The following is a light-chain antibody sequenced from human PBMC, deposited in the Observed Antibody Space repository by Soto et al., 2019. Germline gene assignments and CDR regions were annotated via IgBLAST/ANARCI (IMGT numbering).Light chain of an antibody. J-gene: IGKJ2*01. V-gene: IGKV3-20*01. Sequence: EIVLTQSPGTLSLSPGERATLSCRASQSVSSSYLAWYQQKPGQAPRLLIYAASGRATGIPDRFSGSGSGPDFTLTISRLEPEDFAVYSCQQYGSSPPYTFGQGTKLEIK. CDR2: AAS. CDR1: QSVSSSY. CDR3: QQYGSSPPYT.